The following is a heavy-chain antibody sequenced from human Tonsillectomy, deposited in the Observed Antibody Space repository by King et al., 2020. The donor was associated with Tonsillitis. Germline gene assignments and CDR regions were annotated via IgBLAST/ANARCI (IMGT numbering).Heavy chain of an antibody. V-gene: IGHV3-7*01. CDR2: INPDGSEE. J-gene: IGHJ4*02. CDR1: GFTFSSYW. Sequence: VQLVESGGGLVQPGGSLRLSCTASGFTFSSYWMSWVRQAPGKGLEYVANINPDGSEENYVDSVKGRFTISRDNAKNSVYLQMHGLRAEDTAVYYCARDGRLLFYWGQGTLVTVSS. D-gene: IGHD1-26*01. CDR3: ARDGRLLFY.